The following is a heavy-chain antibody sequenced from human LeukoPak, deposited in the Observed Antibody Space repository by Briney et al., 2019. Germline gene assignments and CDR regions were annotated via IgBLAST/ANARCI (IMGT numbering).Heavy chain of an antibody. Sequence: GGSLRLSCAASGFTVSRNYMSWVRQAPGKGLEWVSVIYSGGSTYYADSVKGRFTISRDNSKNTLYLQMNSLRAEDTAVYYCARRGDGYNLCYFDYWGQGTLVTVSS. V-gene: IGHV3-53*01. CDR2: IYSGGST. D-gene: IGHD5-24*01. J-gene: IGHJ4*02. CDR3: ARRGDGYNLCYFDY. CDR1: GFTVSRNY.